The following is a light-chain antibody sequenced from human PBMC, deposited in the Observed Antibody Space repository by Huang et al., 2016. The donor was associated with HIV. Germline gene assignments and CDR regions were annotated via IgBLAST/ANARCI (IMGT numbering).Light chain of an antibody. CDR3: LQADISPRS. Sequence: QAPSSVSASEGDTVTITCRASQDISIWLAWYQQKPREAPTLLIHSASILVSGVPSRFSGSGSGTNFSLTINGLRPDDFATYYCLQADISPRSFGQGTRL. CDR2: SAS. V-gene: IGKV1-12*01. J-gene: IGKJ5*01. CDR1: QDISIW.